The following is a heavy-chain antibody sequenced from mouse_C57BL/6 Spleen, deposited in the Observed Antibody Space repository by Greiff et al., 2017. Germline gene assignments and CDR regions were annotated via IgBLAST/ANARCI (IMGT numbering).Heavy chain of an antibody. CDR1: GYTFTDYY. V-gene: IGHV1-26*01. J-gene: IGHJ4*01. D-gene: IGHD1-1*01. CDR3: ASLRSSYAMDY. Sequence: VQLQQSGPELVKPGASVKISCKASGYTFTDYYMNWVKQSHGKSLEWIGDINPNNGGTSYNQKFKGKATLTVDKSSSTAYMELRSLTSEDSAVYYCASLRSSYAMDYWGQGTSVTVSS. CDR2: INPNNGGT.